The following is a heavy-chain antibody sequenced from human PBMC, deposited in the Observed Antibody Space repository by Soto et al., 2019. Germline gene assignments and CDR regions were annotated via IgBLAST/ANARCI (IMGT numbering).Heavy chain of an antibody. CDR3: ARDSHVGSGWQLTADY. D-gene: IGHD6-19*01. CDR1: GFTFSSYG. V-gene: IGHV3-33*01. CDR2: IWYDGSNK. Sequence: XGSLILSCSAAGFTFSSYGMHWVRQAPGKGLEWVAVIWYDGSNKYYAESVKGRFTISRDNSKNTLYLQMNSLRAEDTAVYYCARDSHVGSGWQLTADYWGQGTLVTVSS. J-gene: IGHJ4*02.